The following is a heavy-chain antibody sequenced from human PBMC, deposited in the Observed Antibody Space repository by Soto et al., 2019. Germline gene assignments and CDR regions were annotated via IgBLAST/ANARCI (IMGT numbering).Heavy chain of an antibody. CDR2: ITTIGGNT. V-gene: IGHV3-23*01. CDR3: AGRYCTNGVCYTNYYYYIDV. J-gene: IGHJ6*03. Sequence: EVQLLESGGGLVKPGGSLSLSCAPSGFPFRTYAMSWVAKAPGKGLEWVSTITTIGGNTYSADSVQGRFTISRDNSKNTLYLQMNSLRAEDTAVYYCAGRYCTNGVCYTNYYYYIDVWGKGTTVTVSS. D-gene: IGHD2-8*01. CDR1: GFPFRTYA.